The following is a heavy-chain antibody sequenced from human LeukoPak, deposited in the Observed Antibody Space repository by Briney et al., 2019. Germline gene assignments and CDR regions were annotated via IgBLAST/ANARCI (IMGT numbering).Heavy chain of an antibody. D-gene: IGHD5-18*01. CDR2: IYPGDSDT. V-gene: IGHV5-51*01. J-gene: IGHJ4*02. CDR1: GYSFTSYW. Sequence: GESPKISCKGSGYSFTSYWIGWVRQMPGKGLEWMGIIYPGDSDTRYSPSFQRQVTISADQSISTAYLQWSSLKASDTAMYYCAIHGTQRGEDWDYWGQGTLVTVSS. CDR3: AIHGTQRGEDWDY.